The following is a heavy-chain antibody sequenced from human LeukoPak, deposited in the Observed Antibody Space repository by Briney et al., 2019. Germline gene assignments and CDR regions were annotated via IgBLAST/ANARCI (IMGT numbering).Heavy chain of an antibody. J-gene: IGHJ4*02. D-gene: IGHD2-15*01. CDR1: GGSFSDYY. CDR2: INHGGST. V-gene: IGHV4-34*01. CDR3: ARGIAIGYCSGGSCYPFDY. Sequence: SETLSLTCTVNGGSFSDYYWTWIRQPPGKGLEWIGEINHGGSTNYNPSFKSRVTMSVDTSKNQFSLKLSFVTAADTAVYYCARGIAIGYCSGGSCYPFDYWGQGTLVTVS.